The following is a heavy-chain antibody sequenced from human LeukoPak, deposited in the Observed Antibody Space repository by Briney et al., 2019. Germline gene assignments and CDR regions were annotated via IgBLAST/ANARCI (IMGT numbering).Heavy chain of an antibody. CDR3: ARAAPYYYDSSGYSAFDS. Sequence: GGSLRLSCAASGFTFRSYSMHWVRQAPGKGLEWVSYISSTSSTIYYADSVKGRFTISRDNAKNSLYPQMNSLRDEDTAVYYCARAAPYYYDSSGYSAFDSWGQGTMVTVSA. V-gene: IGHV3-48*02. J-gene: IGHJ3*02. CDR2: ISSTSSTI. CDR1: GFTFRSYS. D-gene: IGHD3-22*01.